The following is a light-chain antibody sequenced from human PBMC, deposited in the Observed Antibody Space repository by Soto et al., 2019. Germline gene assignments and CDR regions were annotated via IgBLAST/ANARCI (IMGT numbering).Light chain of an antibody. CDR3: QQYYNTPPYT. Sequence: DIVMTQSPESMALSLGERATINCKSSQHGLYKSNIEKYLAWYQQKPGQPPTLLIYWASTRKPGVPDRFSGSGSGSNFNLTISSLQAEDVAVYYCQQYYNTPPYTFGQGTKLEIK. CDR2: WAS. CDR1: QHGLYKSNIEKY. J-gene: IGKJ2*01. V-gene: IGKV4-1*01.